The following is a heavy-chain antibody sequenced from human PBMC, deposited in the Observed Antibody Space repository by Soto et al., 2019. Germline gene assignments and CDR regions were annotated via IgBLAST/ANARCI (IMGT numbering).Heavy chain of an antibody. Sequence: PSETLSLTCAVSGGSFSGYHWNWIRQPPGKGLEWLGEISRSGSATYNPSLKGRVTMSVDTSKNQISLVVTSVTAADTAVYYCARGPLMTYYYPSGSRDRGYFDFWGQGTLVTVSS. V-gene: IGHV4-34*01. D-gene: IGHD3-10*01. J-gene: IGHJ4*02. CDR1: GGSFSGYH. CDR3: ARGPLMTYYYPSGSRDRGYFDF. CDR2: ISRSGSA.